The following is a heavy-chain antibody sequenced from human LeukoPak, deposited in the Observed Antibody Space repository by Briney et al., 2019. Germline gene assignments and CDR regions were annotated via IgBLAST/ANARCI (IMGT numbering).Heavy chain of an antibody. CDR3: AREFDGSASGAGY. CDR2: INGDGSST. J-gene: IGHJ4*02. V-gene: IGHV3-74*03. D-gene: IGHD1-26*01. CDR1: GFTFNTFW. Sequence: GGSLRLSCAASGFTFNTFWMHWVRQAPGKGLVWVSSINGDGSSTQYTDSVKGRFTNSKDNAKNTLYLQMNSLRADDTAVYYCAREFDGSASGAGYWGQGTLVTVSS.